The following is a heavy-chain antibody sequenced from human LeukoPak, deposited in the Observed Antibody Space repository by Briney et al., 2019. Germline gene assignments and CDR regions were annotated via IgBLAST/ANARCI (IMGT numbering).Heavy chain of an antibody. Sequence: ASVKVSCKASGYTFTGYYMHWVRQAPGQGLEWMGWINPNSGGTNYAQKFQGRVTMTRDTSISTAYMELTRLRSDDTAVCYCARGGLRVMVYRLYYMDVWGKGTTVTVSS. CDR1: GYTFTGYY. D-gene: IGHD2-8*01. J-gene: IGHJ6*03. V-gene: IGHV1-2*02. CDR2: INPNSGGT. CDR3: ARGGLRVMVYRLYYMDV.